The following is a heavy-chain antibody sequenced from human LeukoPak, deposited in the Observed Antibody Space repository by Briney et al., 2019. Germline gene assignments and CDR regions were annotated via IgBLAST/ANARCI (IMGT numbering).Heavy chain of an antibody. Sequence: RASETLSLTCTVSGGSISSSSYYWGWIRQPPGKGLEWIGSIYYSGSTYYNPSLKSRVTISVDTSKNQFSLKLSSVTAADTAVYYCASYKGGSGSYYKIEARYYYMDVWGKGTTVTISS. D-gene: IGHD3-10*01. J-gene: IGHJ6*03. CDR2: IYYSGST. V-gene: IGHV4-39*07. CDR3: ASYKGGSGSYYKIEARYYYMDV. CDR1: GGSISSSSYY.